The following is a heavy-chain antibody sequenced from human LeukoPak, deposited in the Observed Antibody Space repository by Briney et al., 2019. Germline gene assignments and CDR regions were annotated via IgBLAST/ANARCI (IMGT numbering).Heavy chain of an antibody. D-gene: IGHD3-22*01. V-gene: IGHV4-34*01. J-gene: IGHJ6*02. CDR3: ASLKSGVVVTRPLYYYGMDV. CDR1: GGSFSGYY. Sequence: PSETLSLTCAVYGGSFSGYYWSWIRQPPGKGLEWIGGINHSGSTNYNPSLKSRVTISVDTSKNQFSLKLSSVTAADTAVYYCASLKSGVVVTRPLYYYGMDVWGQGPTVTVYS. CDR2: INHSGST.